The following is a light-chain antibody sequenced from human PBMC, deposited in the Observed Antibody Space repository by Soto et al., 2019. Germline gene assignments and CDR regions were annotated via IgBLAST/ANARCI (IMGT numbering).Light chain of an antibody. CDR1: SSDVGGYNY. CDR3: GSYAGSYSYV. Sequence: QSVLTPPRSVSGSPGQSVTISCTGTSSDVGGYNYVSWYQEQPGKAPKLMIYDVSKRPSGVPDRFSGSKSGNTASLTISGLQAEDEADYYCGSYAGSYSYVFGTGTKLTVL. CDR2: DVS. V-gene: IGLV2-11*01. J-gene: IGLJ1*01.